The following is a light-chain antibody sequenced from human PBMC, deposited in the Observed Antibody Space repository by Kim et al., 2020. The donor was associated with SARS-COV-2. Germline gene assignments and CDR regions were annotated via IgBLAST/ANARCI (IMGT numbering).Light chain of an antibody. CDR3: QVWDSSSDHPWV. V-gene: IGLV3-21*04. CDR1: NIGSKS. CDR2: YDS. J-gene: IGLJ3*02. Sequence: PGKTARITCGGTNIGSKSVLWYQQKPGQAPVLVIYYDSARPSGIPERFSGSNSGNTATLTISRVEAGDEADYYCQVWDSSSDHPWVFGGGTQLTVL.